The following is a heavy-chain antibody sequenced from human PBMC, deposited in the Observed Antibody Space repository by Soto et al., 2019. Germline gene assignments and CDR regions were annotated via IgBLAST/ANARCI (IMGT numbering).Heavy chain of an antibody. CDR1: GYSFPIYW. V-gene: IGHV5-51*01. J-gene: IGHJ4*02. CDR2: IFPDDSDT. Sequence: GESLKISCKGSGYSFPIYWIGWVRQVPGKGLEWMGIIFPDDSDTRYSPSFQGQVTISADKSISTAYLQWSSLKASDTAIYYCARVPYDFWSGYSNLFDDWRRGILVTVSS. D-gene: IGHD3-3*01. CDR3: ARVPYDFWSGYSNLFDD.